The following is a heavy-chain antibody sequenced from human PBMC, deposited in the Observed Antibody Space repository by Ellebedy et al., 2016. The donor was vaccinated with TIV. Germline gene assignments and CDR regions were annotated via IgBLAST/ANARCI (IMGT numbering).Heavy chain of an antibody. CDR2: MKPNSGNT. D-gene: IGHD3-22*01. CDR1: GYTFTSYD. V-gene: IGHV1-8*01. CDR3: ATGGSSGYSTPRL. J-gene: IGHJ4*02. Sequence: ASVKVSXXASGYTFTSYDINWVRQATGQGLEWMGWMKPNSGNTGYAQKFQGRVTMTEDTSTDTAYMELSSLRSEDTAVYYCATGGSSGYSTPRLWGQGTLVTVSS.